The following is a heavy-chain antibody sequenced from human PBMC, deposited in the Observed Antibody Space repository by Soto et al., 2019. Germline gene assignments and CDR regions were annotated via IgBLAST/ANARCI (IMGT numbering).Heavy chain of an antibody. CDR2: VYWDDDK. D-gene: IGHD1-26*01. J-gene: IGHJ3*02. Sequence: QITLKESGPTLVKPTQTLTLTCTFSGFSLTTTGMGVGWVRQPPGKALEWLALVYWDDDKRYSPSLKTRITITRDTSKNQVVLTMTSVDPVDTATYYCVHRGPMHTWENVGAFDIWGQGTVVTVSS. V-gene: IGHV2-5*02. CDR1: GFSLTTTGMG. CDR3: VHRGPMHTWENVGAFDI.